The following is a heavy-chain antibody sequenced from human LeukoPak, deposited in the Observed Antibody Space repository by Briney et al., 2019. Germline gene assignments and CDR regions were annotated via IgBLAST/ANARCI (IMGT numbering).Heavy chain of an antibody. CDR2: MNPNSDNT. Sequence: ASVKVSCKASGYTFTSYDINWVRQATGQGLEWMGWMNPNSDNTGYAQKFQGRVTITRNTSISTAYMELSSLGSEDTAVYYCARGQQLEDFDYWGQGTLVTVSS. CDR1: GYTFTSYD. J-gene: IGHJ4*02. D-gene: IGHD6-6*01. CDR3: ARGQQLEDFDY. V-gene: IGHV1-8*03.